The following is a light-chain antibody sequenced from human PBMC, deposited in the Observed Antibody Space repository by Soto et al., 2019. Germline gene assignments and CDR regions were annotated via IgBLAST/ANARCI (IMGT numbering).Light chain of an antibody. Sequence: DIQMTQSPSTLSASVGDRVTITCRASQTIGSWLAWYQQKPGKAPKLLIFDASTLETGVPSRFRGGGSGTAFTLTIGSLQADDFATYYCQQYNSYSWTFGQGTKVEIK. CDR3: QQYNSYSWT. V-gene: IGKV1-5*01. CDR2: DAS. CDR1: QTIGSW. J-gene: IGKJ1*01.